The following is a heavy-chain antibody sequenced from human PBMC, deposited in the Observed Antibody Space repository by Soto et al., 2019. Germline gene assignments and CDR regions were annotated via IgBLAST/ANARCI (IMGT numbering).Heavy chain of an antibody. CDR2: IIPIFGTA. V-gene: IGHV1-69*13. D-gene: IGHD3-10*01. CDR1: GGTFSSYA. Sequence: GASVKVSCKASGGTFSSYAISWARQAPGQGLEWMGGIIPIFGTANYAQKFQGRVTITADESTSTAYMELSSLRSEDTAVYYCARVLLWFGGRGDYYYYGMDVWGQGTTVTVSS. CDR3: ARVLLWFGGRGDYYYYGMDV. J-gene: IGHJ6*02.